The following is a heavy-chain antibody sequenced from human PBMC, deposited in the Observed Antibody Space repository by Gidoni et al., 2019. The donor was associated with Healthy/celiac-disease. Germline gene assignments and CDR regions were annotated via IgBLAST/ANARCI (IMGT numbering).Heavy chain of an antibody. Sequence: QLQLVQSGPEVKKHGTSVKVSCKASGFTFTSSAMQWVRQARGQRLEWIGWIVVGSGNTNYAQKFQERVTITRDMSTSTAYMELSSLRSEDTAVYYCAGTNYCSGGSCPLGYWGQGTLVTVSS. J-gene: IGHJ4*02. CDR2: IVVGSGNT. D-gene: IGHD2-15*01. CDR1: GFTFTSSA. CDR3: AGTNYCSGGSCPLGY. V-gene: IGHV1-58*02.